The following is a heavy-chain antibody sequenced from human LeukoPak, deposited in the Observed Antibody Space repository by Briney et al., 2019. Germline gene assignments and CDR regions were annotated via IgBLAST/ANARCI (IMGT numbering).Heavy chain of an antibody. J-gene: IGHJ4*02. CDR3: AREDSSSFDY. V-gene: IGHV3-21*01. CDR1: GFTFSSYS. CDR2: ISGSSNYR. Sequence: KPGGSLRLSCAASGFTFSSYSMNWVRQAPGKGLEWVSSISGSSNYRYYADSLKGRFTISRDNAKNSLYLQMNSLRAEDTAVYYCAREDSSSFDYWGQGTLVTVSS. D-gene: IGHD6-13*01.